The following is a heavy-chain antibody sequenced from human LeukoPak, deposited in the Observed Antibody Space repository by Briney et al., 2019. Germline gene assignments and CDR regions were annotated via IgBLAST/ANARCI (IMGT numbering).Heavy chain of an antibody. CDR2: ISGGGDST. J-gene: IGHJ5*02. CDR3: AKDVGPNWLDP. V-gene: IGHV3-23*01. D-gene: IGHD1-26*01. Sequence: PGGSLRLSCVASGFTFSSYAMSWVRQAPGKGLEWVSVISGGGDSTYYADSVKGRFTISRDNSKNTLYLQMNSLRGEDTAVYFSAKDVGPNWLDPWGQGILVTVSS. CDR1: GFTFSSYA.